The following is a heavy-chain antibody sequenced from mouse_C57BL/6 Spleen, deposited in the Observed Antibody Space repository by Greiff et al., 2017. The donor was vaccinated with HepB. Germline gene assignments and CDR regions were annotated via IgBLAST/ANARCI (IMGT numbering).Heavy chain of an antibody. CDR1: GYTFTSYW. Sequence: QVQLQQSGAELVRPGSSVKLSCKASGYTFTSYWMHWVKQRPIQGLEWIGNIDPSDSETHYNQKFKDKATLTVDKSSSTAYMQLSSLTSEDSAVYYCARSGDYGDAMDYWGQGTSVTVSS. J-gene: IGHJ4*01. D-gene: IGHD2-4*01. V-gene: IGHV1-52*01. CDR2: IDPSDSET. CDR3: ARSGDYGDAMDY.